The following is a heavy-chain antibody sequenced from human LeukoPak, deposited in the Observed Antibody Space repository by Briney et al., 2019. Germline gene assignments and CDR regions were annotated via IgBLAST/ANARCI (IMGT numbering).Heavy chain of an antibody. D-gene: IGHD3-9*01. CDR1: GGSISSYY. J-gene: IGHJ4*02. Sequence: SETLSLTCTVSGGSISSYYWSWIRQPPGKGLEWIGYIYYSGSTNYNPSLKSRVTVSVDTSKNQFSLKLSSVTAADTAVYYCASHDILTGSVDYWGQGTLVTVSS. CDR2: IYYSGST. CDR3: ASHDILTGSVDY. V-gene: IGHV4-59*01.